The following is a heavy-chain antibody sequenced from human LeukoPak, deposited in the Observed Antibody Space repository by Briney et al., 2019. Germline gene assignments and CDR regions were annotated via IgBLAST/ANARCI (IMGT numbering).Heavy chain of an antibody. CDR2: ISSSSSYI. CDR1: GFTFSSYS. Sequence: PGGSLRLSCAASGFTFSSYSMNWVRQAPGKGLEWVSSISSSSSYIHYADSVKGRFTISRDNAKNSLYLQMNSLRAEDTAVYYCARENPLPVVVINNPGDAFDFWGQGTMVTVSS. J-gene: IGHJ3*01. D-gene: IGHD3-22*01. CDR3: ARENPLPVVVINNPGDAFDF. V-gene: IGHV3-21*01.